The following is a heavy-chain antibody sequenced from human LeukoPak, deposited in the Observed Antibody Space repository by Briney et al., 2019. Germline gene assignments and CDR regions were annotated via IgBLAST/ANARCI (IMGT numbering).Heavy chain of an antibody. Sequence: ASVKVSCTASGYSFTSYYMHWVRQAPGQGLEWMGIIDPSGGSTNYAQKFQGRITMTRDTSTSTVYMELSSLRSEDTAIYYCASLGSGSSPIIDFDYWGQGTLVTVSS. D-gene: IGHD3-10*01. J-gene: IGHJ4*02. CDR1: GYSFTSYY. V-gene: IGHV1-46*01. CDR3: ASLGSGSSPIIDFDY. CDR2: IDPSGGST.